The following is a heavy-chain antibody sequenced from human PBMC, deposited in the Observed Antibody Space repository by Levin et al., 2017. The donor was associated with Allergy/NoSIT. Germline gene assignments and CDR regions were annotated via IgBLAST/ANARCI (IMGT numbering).Heavy chain of an antibody. J-gene: IGHJ3*01. V-gene: IGHV4-39*01. CDR3: ARHFDSPRAFDV. CDR1: GGSLSDTTYY. Sequence: SQTLSLPFTVSGGSLSDTTYYWAWLRQPPGKGLEWIGTIYYSGSTSYNPSLKSRVTMFVDTSKNHFSLNLNSLTAADTALYYCARHFDSPRAFDVWGQGTMVTVSS. D-gene: IGHD3-22*01. CDR2: IYYSGST.